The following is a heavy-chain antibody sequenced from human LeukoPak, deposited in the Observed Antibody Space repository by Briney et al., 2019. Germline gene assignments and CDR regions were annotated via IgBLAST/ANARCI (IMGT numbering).Heavy chain of an antibody. Sequence: GGSLRLSCAASGFTFSSYWMSWVRQAPGKGLEWVANIKQDGSEKNYVDSVKGRLTISRDNAKNSLYLQMDSLRAEDTAVYYCARVTYYDFWSGYNHGYYYYYMDVWGKGTTVTVSS. D-gene: IGHD3-3*01. CDR1: GFTFSSYW. CDR3: ARVTYYDFWSGYNHGYYYYYMDV. J-gene: IGHJ6*03. CDR2: IKQDGSEK. V-gene: IGHV3-7*01.